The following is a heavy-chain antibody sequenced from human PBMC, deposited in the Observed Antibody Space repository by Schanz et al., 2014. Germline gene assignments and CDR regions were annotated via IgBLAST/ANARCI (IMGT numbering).Heavy chain of an antibody. J-gene: IGHJ4*02. Sequence: VQVVESGGDLVQPGGSLRLSCAASGFTFDDYTMHWVRQAPGKGLEWVAFIRYDGSNKYYADSVKGRFTISRDNSKNTLYLQMNSLRAEDTAVYYCAKGGDPYSSSWYYYWGQGTLVTVSS. D-gene: IGHD6-13*01. V-gene: IGHV3-30*02. CDR3: AKGGDPYSSSWYYY. CDR1: GFTFDDYT. CDR2: IRYDGSNK.